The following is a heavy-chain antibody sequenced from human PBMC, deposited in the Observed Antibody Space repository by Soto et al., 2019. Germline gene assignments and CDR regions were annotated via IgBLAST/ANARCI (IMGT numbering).Heavy chain of an antibody. V-gene: IGHV4-34*01. D-gene: IGHD6-19*01. CDR2: INHSGST. Sequence: SETLSLTCAVYGGSFSGYYWSWIRQPPGKGLEWIGEINHSGSTNYSPSFQGHVTISADKSISTAYLQWSSLKASDTAMYYCARPGVAVADDDYYGMDVWGQGTTVTVSS. CDR1: GGSFSGYY. CDR3: ARPGVAVADDDYYGMDV. J-gene: IGHJ6*02.